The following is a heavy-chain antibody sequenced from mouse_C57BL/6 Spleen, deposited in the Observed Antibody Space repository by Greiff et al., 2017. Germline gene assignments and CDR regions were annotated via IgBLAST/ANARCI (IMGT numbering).Heavy chain of an antibody. CDR1: GYTFTSYW. D-gene: IGHD2-4*01. J-gene: IGHJ1*03. CDR3: ARNYDYDERRYFDV. CDR2: IDPSDSYT. Sequence: QVQLQQPGAELVRPGPSVKLSCKASGYTFTSYWMHWVKQRPGQGLEWIGVIDPSDSYTNYNQKFKGKATLTVDTSSSTAYMQLSSLTSEDSAVYYCARNYDYDERRYFDVWGTGTTVTVSS. V-gene: IGHV1-59*01.